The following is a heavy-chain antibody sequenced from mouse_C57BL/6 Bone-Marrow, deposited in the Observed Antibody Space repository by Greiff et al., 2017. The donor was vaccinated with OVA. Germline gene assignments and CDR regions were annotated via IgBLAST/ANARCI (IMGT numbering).Heavy chain of an antibody. CDR2: ISSGSSTI. CDR1: GFTFSDYG. J-gene: IGHJ1*03. Sequence: EVQLLESGGGLVKPGGSLKLSCAASGFTFSDYGMHWVRQAPEKGLEWVAYISSGSSTIYYADTVKGRFTISRDNAKNTLFLQMTSLRSEDTAMYYCARRYYGSSLHWYFDVWGTGTTVTVSS. D-gene: IGHD1-1*01. V-gene: IGHV5-17*01. CDR3: ARRYYGSSLHWYFDV.